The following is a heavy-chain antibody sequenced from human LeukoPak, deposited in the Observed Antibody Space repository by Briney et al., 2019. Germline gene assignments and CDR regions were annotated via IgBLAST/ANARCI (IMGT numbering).Heavy chain of an antibody. CDR3: ARVSFFRWAATRPSYYYNYMDV. CDR1: GGSFSGYY. J-gene: IGHJ6*03. V-gene: IGHV4-34*01. D-gene: IGHD2-15*01. Sequence: PSETLSLTCAVYGGSFSGYYWSWIRQPPGKGLEWIGEINHSGSTNCNPSLKSRVTISVDTSKNQFSLKLSSVTAADTAVYYCARVSFFRWAATRPSYYYNYMDVWGKGTTVTISS. CDR2: INHSGST.